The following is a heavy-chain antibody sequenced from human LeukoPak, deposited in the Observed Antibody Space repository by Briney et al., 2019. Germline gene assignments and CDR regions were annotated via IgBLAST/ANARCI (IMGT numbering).Heavy chain of an antibody. CDR1: GGTFSSYS. Sequence: SVKVSCKASGGTFSSYSFSWVRQAPGQGLEWLGGIIVIFGTPNYPQKFHGRVTITADESTSTVYMELSSLRSEDTAMYYCARDVDSSMVTNWFDSWGQGTPVTVSS. CDR3: ARDVDSSMVTNWFDS. V-gene: IGHV1-69*13. CDR2: IIVIFGTP. D-gene: IGHD5-18*01. J-gene: IGHJ5*01.